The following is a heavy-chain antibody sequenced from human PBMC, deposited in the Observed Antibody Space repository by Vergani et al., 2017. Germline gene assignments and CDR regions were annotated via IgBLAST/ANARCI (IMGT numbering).Heavy chain of an antibody. Sequence: EVQLVQSGAEVKKPGESLKISCQISGYSFTNYWIGWLRQMPGKGLEWMEIIHPADSDTRYSPSFQGQVTISVDKSISTAYLQRSSLRASDSARYYCARLYGRDSSGSKYFDYWGKGTLVTVSS. CDR3: ARLYGRDSSGSKYFDY. CDR1: GYSFTNYW. J-gene: IGHJ4*02. CDR2: IHPADSDT. V-gene: IGHV5-51*01. D-gene: IGHD3-22*01.